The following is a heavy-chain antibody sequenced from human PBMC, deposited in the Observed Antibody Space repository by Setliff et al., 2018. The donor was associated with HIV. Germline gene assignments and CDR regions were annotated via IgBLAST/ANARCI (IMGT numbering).Heavy chain of an antibody. Sequence: ASVKVSCKASRGTFSNYGFNWVRQAPGQGLEWMGGIIPILGIANYAQKFQGRVTITADESTSTAYVALSSLSSEDTAVYYCAGVGATPIDAFDIWGQGTMVTVSS. CDR2: IIPILGIA. CDR1: RGTFSNYG. V-gene: IGHV1-69*10. D-gene: IGHD1-26*01. CDR3: AGVGATPIDAFDI. J-gene: IGHJ3*02.